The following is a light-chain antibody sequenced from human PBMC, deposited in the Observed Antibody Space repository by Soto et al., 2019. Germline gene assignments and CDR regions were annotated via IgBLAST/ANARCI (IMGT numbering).Light chain of an antibody. CDR2: GAS. CDR1: QSVSNDF. Sequence: EIVLTQSPGILSLSPGERATLSCRASQSVSNDFLAWYQQKPGQAPRLLIYGASTRATDVPDRFSGSGSGAEFTLTISRLEPEDFADYYCQQYGSSPPRTFGQGTKVE. J-gene: IGKJ1*01. V-gene: IGKV3-20*01. CDR3: QQYGSSPPRT.